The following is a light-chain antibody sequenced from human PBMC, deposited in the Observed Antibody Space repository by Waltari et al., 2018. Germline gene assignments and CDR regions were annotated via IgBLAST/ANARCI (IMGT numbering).Light chain of an antibody. CDR2: AAS. CDR1: QGISSY. V-gene: IGKV1-8*01. CDR3: QQYYTFPFT. Sequence: AIRMTQSPPSFSASTGDSVTITCRANQGISSYLAWFQQKPGKAPKLLIYAASTLQTGVPSRFSGSGSGTDFTLTISCLQSEDLATYYCQQYYTFPFTFGPGTKVDVK. J-gene: IGKJ3*01.